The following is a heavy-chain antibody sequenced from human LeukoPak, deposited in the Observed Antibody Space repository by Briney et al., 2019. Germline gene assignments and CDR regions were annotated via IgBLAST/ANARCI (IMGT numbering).Heavy chain of an antibody. Sequence: SETLSLTCTVSGGSISSYYWSWIRQPPGKGLEWIGYICYSGSTNYNPSLKSRVTISVDTSKNQFSLKLSSVTAADTAVYYCARDYGGNSGDFDIWGQGTMVTVSS. V-gene: IGHV4-59*08. D-gene: IGHD4-23*01. CDR3: ARDYGGNSGDFDI. CDR1: GGSISSYY. J-gene: IGHJ3*02. CDR2: ICYSGST.